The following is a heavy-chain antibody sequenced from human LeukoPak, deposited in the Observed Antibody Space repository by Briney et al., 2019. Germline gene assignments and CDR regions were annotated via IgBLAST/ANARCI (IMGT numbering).Heavy chain of an antibody. D-gene: IGHD3-22*01. CDR3: ARDRNYYDM. V-gene: IGHV3-74*01. Sequence: PGGSLRLSCAASGFTFSTFWMHWVRQAPGKGLVWVSRINGDGTSTNYADSVKGRFTISRDNAKNTLYLQMNSLRAEDTAVYYCARDRNYYDMWGQGTLVTVSS. CDR1: GFTFSTFW. J-gene: IGHJ4*02. CDR2: INGDGTST.